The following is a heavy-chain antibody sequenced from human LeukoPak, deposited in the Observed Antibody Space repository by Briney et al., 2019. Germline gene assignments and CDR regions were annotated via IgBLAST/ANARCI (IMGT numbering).Heavy chain of an antibody. Sequence: GGSLRLSCAASGFTFSSYSMNWVRQAPGKGLEWVANIKQDGSEKYYVDSVKGRFTISRDNAKNSLYLQMNSLRAEDTAVYYCARGHYDSSGYYIGPFDYWGQGTLVTVFS. D-gene: IGHD3-22*01. CDR1: GFTFSSYS. V-gene: IGHV3-7*01. CDR3: ARGHYDSSGYYIGPFDY. J-gene: IGHJ4*02. CDR2: IKQDGSEK.